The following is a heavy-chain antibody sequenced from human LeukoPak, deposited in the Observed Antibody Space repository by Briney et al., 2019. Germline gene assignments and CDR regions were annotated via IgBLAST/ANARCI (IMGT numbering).Heavy chain of an antibody. J-gene: IGHJ4*02. V-gene: IGHV4-30-2*01. CDR1: GGSISSGGYY. CDR2: IYHSGST. CDR3: ARANPDYSSGWVDY. Sequence: SETLSLTCTVSGGSISSGGYYWSWIRQPPGKGLEWIGYIYHSGSTYYNPSLKSRVTISVDRSKNQFSLKLSSVTAADTAVYYCARANPDYSSGWVDYWGQGALVTVSS. D-gene: IGHD6-19*01.